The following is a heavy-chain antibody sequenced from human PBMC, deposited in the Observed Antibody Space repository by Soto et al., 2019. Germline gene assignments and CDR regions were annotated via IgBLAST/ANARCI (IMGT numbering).Heavy chain of an antibody. D-gene: IGHD3-3*01. CDR2: IWYDGSNK. J-gene: IGHJ6*02. CDR1: GFTFSSYG. V-gene: IGHV3-33*01. Sequence: GGSLRLSCAASGFTFSSYGMHWVRQAPGKGLEWVAVIWYDGSNKYYVDSVKGRFTISRDNSKNTLYLQMNSLRAEDTAVYYCARDFGPTYYYGMDVWGQGTTVTVSS. CDR3: ARDFGPTYYYGMDV.